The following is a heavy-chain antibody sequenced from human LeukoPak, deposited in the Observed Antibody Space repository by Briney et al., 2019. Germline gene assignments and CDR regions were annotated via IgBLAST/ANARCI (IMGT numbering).Heavy chain of an antibody. Sequence: GGSLRLSCAASGFTFSRYSMNWVRQAPGKGLEWVSYISSSSSTIYYADSVKGRFTISRDNAKNSLYLQTNSLRDGDTAVYYCARDGMVRGVIIWDAFDIWGQGTMVTVSS. V-gene: IGHV3-48*02. CDR3: ARDGMVRGVIIWDAFDI. J-gene: IGHJ3*02. D-gene: IGHD3-10*01. CDR1: GFTFSRYS. CDR2: ISSSSSTI.